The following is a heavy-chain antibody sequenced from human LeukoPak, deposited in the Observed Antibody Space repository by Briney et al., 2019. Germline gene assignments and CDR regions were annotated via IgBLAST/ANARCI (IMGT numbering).Heavy chain of an antibody. CDR2: IKTDGSQK. V-gene: IGHV3-7*01. CDR3: VKDSPLDY. J-gene: IGHJ4*02. Sequence: GGSLRLSCAASGFTFSKYWMTWVRQAPGKGLEWVANIKTDGSQKYYVDSVKGRFSISRDNAKNSLYLQMDSLRAEDTAVYYCVKDSPLDYWGQGTLVIVSS. CDR1: GFTFSKYW.